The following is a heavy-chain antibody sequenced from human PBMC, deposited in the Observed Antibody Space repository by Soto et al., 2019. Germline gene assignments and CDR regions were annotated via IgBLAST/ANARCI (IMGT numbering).Heavy chain of an antibody. CDR2: LSDSGGSI. Sequence: EVQLLESGGGLVQPGGSLRLSCTASGFTFSRHAMTWVRQAPGKGLEWVSGLSDSGGSIYYADSVKGRFTISRDNSMNSLYLQLHTLRAEDTALYYCAQVSGRWCAGFFDLWGRGSLVTVSS. CDR3: AQVSGRWCAGFFDL. J-gene: IGHJ4*02. V-gene: IGHV3-23*01. CDR1: GFTFSRHA. D-gene: IGHD2-8*02.